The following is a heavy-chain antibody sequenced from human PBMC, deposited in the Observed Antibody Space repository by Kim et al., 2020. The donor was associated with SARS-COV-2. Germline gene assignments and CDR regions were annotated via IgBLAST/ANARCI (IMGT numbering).Heavy chain of an antibody. Sequence: SETLSLTCAVYGGSFSGYYWSWIRQPPGKGLEWIGEINHSGSTNYNPSLKSRVTISVDTSKNQFSLKLSSVTAADTAVYYCARGRGVFYSSGCPDYWGQGTLVTVSS. CDR1: GGSFSGYY. CDR3: ARGRGVFYSSGCPDY. CDR2: INHSGST. D-gene: IGHD6-19*01. J-gene: IGHJ4*02. V-gene: IGHV4-34*01.